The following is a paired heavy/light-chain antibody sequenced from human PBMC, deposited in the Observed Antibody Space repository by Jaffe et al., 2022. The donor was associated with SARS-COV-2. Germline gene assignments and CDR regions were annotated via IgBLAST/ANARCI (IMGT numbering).Light chain of an antibody. Sequence: DIQLTQSPSSLSASVGDRVTITCRASPTINNYLNWYQQKPGKAPNLLIYAASNLQSGVPSRFSGSASGTDFTLTINTLQPEDFATYYCQQSYSIPDTFGQGTKVEMK. V-gene: IGKV1-39*01. CDR1: PTINNY. CDR2: AAS. J-gene: IGKJ1*01. CDR3: QQSYSIPDT.
Heavy chain of an antibody. D-gene: IGHD6-19*01. Sequence: QLQLQESGPGLVKPSETLSLTCSVSGDSISSGSHYWGWIRQPPGKGLEWIGSIYSGGSLYRRGSTYDNPSLKSRLTMSIDTSKNEFSLRLSSVTAADAGVYYCARHVSEGRRSGWKETTWFDPWGQGIVVIVSS. J-gene: IGHJ5*02. CDR3: ARHVSEGRRSGWKETTWFDP. CDR1: GDSISSGSHY. CDR2: IYSGGSLYRRGST. V-gene: IGHV4-39*01.